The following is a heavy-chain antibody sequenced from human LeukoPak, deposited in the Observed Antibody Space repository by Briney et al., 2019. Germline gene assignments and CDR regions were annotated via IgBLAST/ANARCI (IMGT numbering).Heavy chain of an antibody. J-gene: IGHJ6*03. CDR1: GYTFTGYY. Sequence: ASVKVSCKASGYTFTGYYMHWVRQAPGQGLEWMGWINPNSGGTNYAQKFQGRVTITADESTSTAYMELRSLRSDDTAVYYCARVGIAAAKAYYYYMGVWGKGTTVTVSS. CDR2: INPNSGGT. V-gene: IGHV1-2*02. CDR3: ARVGIAAAKAYYYYMGV. D-gene: IGHD6-13*01.